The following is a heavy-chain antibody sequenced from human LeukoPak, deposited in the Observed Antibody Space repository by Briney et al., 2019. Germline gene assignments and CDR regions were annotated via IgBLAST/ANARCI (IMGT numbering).Heavy chain of an antibody. J-gene: IGHJ5*01. Sequence: GGSLRLSCAASGFTLSSHWMSWVRQAPGKGLEWVSSISRSSDYIYYADSVKGRFTISRDNAKNSVYLQMNSLRVEDTAVYYCVRYTSNWFEFWGQGTLVTVSS. V-gene: IGHV3-21*01. D-gene: IGHD6-19*01. CDR1: GFTLSSHW. CDR3: VRYTSNWFEF. CDR2: ISRSSDYI.